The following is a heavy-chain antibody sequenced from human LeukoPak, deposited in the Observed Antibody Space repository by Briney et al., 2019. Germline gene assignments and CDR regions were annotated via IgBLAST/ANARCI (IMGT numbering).Heavy chain of an antibody. CDR1: GFTFSNAW. V-gene: IGHV3-15*01. CDR3: TTRWWGNAFDI. Sequence: GGSLRLSCAASGFTFSNAWMSWVRQAPGKGLEWVGRIKSKTDGGTTDYAAPVKGRFTISRDDSKNTLSLQMNSLKTEDTAVYYCTTRWWGNAFDIWGQGTMVTVSS. D-gene: IGHD2-8*02. J-gene: IGHJ3*02. CDR2: IKSKTDGGTT.